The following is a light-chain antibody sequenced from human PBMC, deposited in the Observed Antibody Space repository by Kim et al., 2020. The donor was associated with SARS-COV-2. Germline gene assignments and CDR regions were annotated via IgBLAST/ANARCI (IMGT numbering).Light chain of an antibody. CDR2: GTS. V-gene: IGKV3-20*01. CDR1: QSVASNH. J-gene: IGKJ2*01. Sequence: LSPGDRATLSCRASQSVASNHLAWFPQKPGQAPRLLIYGTSSRATAIPDRFSASGSGTDFTLTISRLEPEDFAIYYCQQYDRPPYTFGQGTKLEI. CDR3: QQYDRPPYT.